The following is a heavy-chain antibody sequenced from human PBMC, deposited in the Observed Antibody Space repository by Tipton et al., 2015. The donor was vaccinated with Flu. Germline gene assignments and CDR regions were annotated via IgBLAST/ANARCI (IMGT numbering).Heavy chain of an antibody. CDR2: DYCNGNT. CDR3: ARNNWGSLDY. J-gene: IGHJ4*02. D-gene: IGHD7-27*01. V-gene: IGHV4-61*08. Sequence: GLVKPSETLSLTCTVSGASVSSGGYCWSWIRQPPGKGLEWIGYDYCNGNTNNNPSLKSRVTIAVDTSKNQFSLKLTSSTAADTAVYFCARNNWGSLDYWGQGSLVAVSP. CDR1: GASVSSGGYC.